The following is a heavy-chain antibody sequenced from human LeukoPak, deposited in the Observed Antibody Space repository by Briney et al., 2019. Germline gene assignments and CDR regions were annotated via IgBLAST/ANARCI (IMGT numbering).Heavy chain of an antibody. D-gene: IGHD5-18*01. V-gene: IGHV4-38-2*01. CDR3: ARAQGRGYSAGY. CDR1: AYSISSGFY. CDR2: IYHSGST. J-gene: IGHJ4*02. Sequence: SETLSLTCAVSAYSISSGFYWGWIRQPPGKGLEWIGTIYHSGSTYYNPSLKSRVTISVDTSKNQFSLKLSSVTAADTAVYYCARAQGRGYSAGYWGQGTLVTVSS.